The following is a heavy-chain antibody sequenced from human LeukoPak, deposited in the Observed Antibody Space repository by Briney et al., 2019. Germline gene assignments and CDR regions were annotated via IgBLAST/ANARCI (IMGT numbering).Heavy chain of an antibody. Sequence: SETLSLTCTVSGGSLSGYYWTWIRQPPKKGLEWIGYIFHSGFTKYNPSLQSRVTISVDTSKNQFSLKLASVTAADTAVYYCARWAYGTGRPLDYWGQGTLVTVSS. CDR2: IFHSGFT. CDR3: ARWAYGTGRPLDY. D-gene: IGHD1-1*01. V-gene: IGHV4-4*09. CDR1: GGSLSGYY. J-gene: IGHJ4*02.